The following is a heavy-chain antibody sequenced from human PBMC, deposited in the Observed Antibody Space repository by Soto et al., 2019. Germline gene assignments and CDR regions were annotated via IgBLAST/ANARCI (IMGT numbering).Heavy chain of an antibody. V-gene: IGHV1-18*01. J-gene: IGHJ6*02. Sequence: ASVKVSCKASGYTFTSYGISWVRQAPGQGLEWMGWISAYNGNTNYAQKLQGRVTMTTDTSTSAAYMELRSLRSDDTAVYYCARDYDFWSDPNAYYYYGMDVWGQGTTVTVSS. CDR3: ARDYDFWSDPNAYYYYGMDV. CDR1: GYTFTSYG. CDR2: ISAYNGNT. D-gene: IGHD3-3*01.